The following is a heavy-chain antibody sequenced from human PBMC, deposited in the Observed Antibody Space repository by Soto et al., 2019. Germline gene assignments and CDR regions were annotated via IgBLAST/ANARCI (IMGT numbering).Heavy chain of an antibody. CDR3: ARDLLAAGSYALDI. V-gene: IGHV1-46*01. Sequence: QMQLVQSGAEVKKPGASVKVSCKASGYTFTRHYIHWVRQAPGQGLEWMGIINSSGGHTYYAQKFQGRVALISDTSTSTVSMELSSRRSEDTAVYYGARDLLAAGSYALDIWGQGTMVTVSS. D-gene: IGHD6-13*01. J-gene: IGHJ3*02. CDR1: GYTFTRHY. CDR2: INSSGGHT.